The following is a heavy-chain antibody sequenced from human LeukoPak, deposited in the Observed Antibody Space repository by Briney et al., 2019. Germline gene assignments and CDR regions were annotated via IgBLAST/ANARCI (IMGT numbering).Heavy chain of an antibody. D-gene: IGHD3-3*01. Sequence: ASVKVSCKASGGTFSSYAISLVRQAPGQGLEWMGGIIPIFGTANYAQKFQGRVTITTDESTSTAYMELSSLRSEDTAVYYCGALRFLEWLSHYYYMDVWGKGTTVTVS. J-gene: IGHJ6*03. CDR3: GALRFLEWLSHYYYMDV. CDR2: IIPIFGTA. V-gene: IGHV1-69*05. CDR1: GGTFSSYA.